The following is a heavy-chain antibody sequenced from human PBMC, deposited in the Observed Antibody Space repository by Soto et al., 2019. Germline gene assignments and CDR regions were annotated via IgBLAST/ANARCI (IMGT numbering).Heavy chain of an antibody. CDR2: INPNSGGT. D-gene: IGHD6-13*01. CDR3: ARVPYSSSPY. V-gene: IGHV1-2*02. J-gene: IGHJ4*01. CDR1: GYTFTGYY. Sequence: ASVNVSCKASGYTFTGYYMHWVRQAPGQGLEWMGWINPNSGGTNYAQKFQGRVTMTRDTSISTAYMELSRLRSDDTAVYYCARVPYSSSPYWGQGTLVTVSS.